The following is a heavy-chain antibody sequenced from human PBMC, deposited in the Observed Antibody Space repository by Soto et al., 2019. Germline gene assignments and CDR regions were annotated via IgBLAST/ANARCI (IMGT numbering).Heavy chain of an antibody. V-gene: IGHV3-30-3*01. CDR1: GFTFSSYA. CDR3: ARVVTAVAGTFDY. D-gene: IGHD6-19*01. J-gene: IGHJ4*02. CDR2: ISYDGSNK. Sequence: QVQLVESGGGVVQPGRSLRLSCAASGFTFSSYAMHWVRQAPGKGLEWVAVISYDGSNKYYADSVKGRFTISRDNSKNTLYLQMHSLRAEDTAVYYCARVVTAVAGTFDYWGQGTLVTVSS.